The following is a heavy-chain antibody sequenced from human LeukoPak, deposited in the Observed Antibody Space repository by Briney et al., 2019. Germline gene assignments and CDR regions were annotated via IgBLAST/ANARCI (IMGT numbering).Heavy chain of an antibody. CDR2: ISDDGSNK. Sequence: SGGSLRLSCAASGFTFSGYGMHWVRQTPDKGLEWVAVISDDGSNKYYADSVKGRFTISRDNSKDTLYLQMNSLRPEDTAVYYCAKAFYSSGNSFLIDYWGQGTLVTVSS. V-gene: IGHV3-30*18. CDR1: GFTFSGYG. D-gene: IGHD3-22*01. CDR3: AKAFYSSGNSFLIDY. J-gene: IGHJ4*02.